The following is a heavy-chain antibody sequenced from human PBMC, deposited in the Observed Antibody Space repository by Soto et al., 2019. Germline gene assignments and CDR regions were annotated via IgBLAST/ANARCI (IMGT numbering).Heavy chain of an antibody. D-gene: IGHD5-18*01. Sequence: QVQLVQSGAEVREPGASVKVSCKASGYTFTNYGVSWVRQAPGQGLEWLGWIGGYKGNTNYAQKLQGRVILTTDTSTTTAYMELRSLRSDDTAVYYCAPHTLDAGMPSGYWGQGTLFTVSS. CDR2: IGGYKGNT. CDR3: APHTLDAGMPSGY. V-gene: IGHV1-18*01. J-gene: IGHJ4*02. CDR1: GYTFTNYG.